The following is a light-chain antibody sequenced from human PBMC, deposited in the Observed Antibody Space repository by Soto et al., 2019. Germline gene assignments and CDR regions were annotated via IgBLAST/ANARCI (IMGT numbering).Light chain of an antibody. V-gene: IGKV1-9*01. CDR3: HQVYTYPRT. CDR2: SAS. CDR1: QGVRSY. J-gene: IGKJ1*01. Sequence: IQLTQSPSSLSAYVGDRVTITCRASQGVRSYLAWFQQRPGKAPKLLIFSASTLQNGVPARFSGGGFGTEFTLTITSLQPEDFATYYCHQVYTYPRTFGQGTKVDIK.